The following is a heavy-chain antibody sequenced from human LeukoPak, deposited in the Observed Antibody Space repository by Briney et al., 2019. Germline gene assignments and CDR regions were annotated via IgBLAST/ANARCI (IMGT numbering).Heavy chain of an antibody. J-gene: IGHJ3*02. D-gene: IGHD2/OR15-2a*01. Sequence: GGSLRLSCAASGFTFRSYAMNWVRQAPGKGLEWVSAISGSGSATYYADSVKGRFTISRDNSKNTLYLQMNSLRAEDTAVYYCVRLNIKHAFDIWGQGTMVTVSS. CDR1: GFTFRSYA. CDR3: VRLNIKHAFDI. V-gene: IGHV3-23*01. CDR2: ISGSGSAT.